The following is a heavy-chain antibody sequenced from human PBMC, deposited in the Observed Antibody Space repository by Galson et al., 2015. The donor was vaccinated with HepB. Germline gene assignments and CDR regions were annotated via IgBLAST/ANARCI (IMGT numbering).Heavy chain of an antibody. Sequence: SLRLSCAASGFTFSGYGIHWVRQAPGKGLEWVAVISYDGSNKYYADSVKGRFTISRDNSKNTLYLQMNSLRAEDTAVYYCAKGMVYYYGMDVWGQGTTVTVSS. CDR1: GFTFSGYG. CDR2: ISYDGSNK. V-gene: IGHV3-30*18. CDR3: AKGMVYYYGMDV. D-gene: IGHD2-8*01. J-gene: IGHJ6*02.